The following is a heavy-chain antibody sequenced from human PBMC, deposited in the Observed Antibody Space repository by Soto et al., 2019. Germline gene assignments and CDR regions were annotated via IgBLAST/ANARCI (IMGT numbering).Heavy chain of an antibody. CDR3: ARDRYCISTSCYGGGDY. CDR1: GGTFSSYA. V-gene: IGHV1-69*12. Sequence: QVQLVQSGAEVKKPGSSVKVSCKASGGTFSSYAISWVRQAPGQGLEWMGGIIPIFGTANYAQKFQGRVTITADESTSTGYMELSSLRSEDTAVYYCARDRYCISTSCYGGGDYWGQGTLVTVSS. CDR2: IIPIFGTA. J-gene: IGHJ4*02. D-gene: IGHD2-2*01.